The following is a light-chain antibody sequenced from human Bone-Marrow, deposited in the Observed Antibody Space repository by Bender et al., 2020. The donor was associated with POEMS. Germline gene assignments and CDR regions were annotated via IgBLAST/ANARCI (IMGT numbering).Light chain of an antibody. CDR3: QSDEGDTAV. V-gene: IGLV2-14*01. CDR1: SSDVGGYNY. CDR2: EVS. Sequence: QSALTQPASVSGSPGQSITISCTGTSSDVGGYNYVSWYQQHPGKAPKLMIYEVSKRPSGVPDRFSGSVDRSSNSASLTISGLKPEDEADYYCQSDEGDTAVFGGGTQLTVL. J-gene: IGLJ7*01.